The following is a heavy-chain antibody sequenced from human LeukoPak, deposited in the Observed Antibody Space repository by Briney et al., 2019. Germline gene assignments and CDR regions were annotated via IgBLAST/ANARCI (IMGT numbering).Heavy chain of an antibody. D-gene: IGHD3-22*01. CDR3: AKAGYYYDSSGYFI. CDR1: GFTFSSYA. J-gene: IGHJ4*02. CDR2: ISGSGGST. V-gene: IGHV3-23*01. Sequence: QAGGSLRLSCAASGFTFSSYAMSWVRQAPGKGLEWVSAISGSGGSTYYADSVKGRFTISRDNSKNTLYLQMNSLRAEDTAVYYCAKAGYYYDSSGYFIWGQGTLVTVSS.